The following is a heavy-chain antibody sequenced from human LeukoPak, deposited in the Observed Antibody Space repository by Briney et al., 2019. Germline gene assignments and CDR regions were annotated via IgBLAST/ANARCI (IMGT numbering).Heavy chain of an antibody. D-gene: IGHD2-21*02. J-gene: IGHJ4*02. Sequence: SGTLSLTCVVSGAXISSDKCWTWVRQTPGKGLEWIGEIHPSGRTNYKPSLKSRVSMSVDRSKNQFSLKMTSVTAADTAFYYCARGGDWKFDYWGQGALVTVSS. CDR1: GAXISSDKC. CDR2: IHPSGRT. V-gene: IGHV4-4*02. CDR3: ARGGDWKFDY.